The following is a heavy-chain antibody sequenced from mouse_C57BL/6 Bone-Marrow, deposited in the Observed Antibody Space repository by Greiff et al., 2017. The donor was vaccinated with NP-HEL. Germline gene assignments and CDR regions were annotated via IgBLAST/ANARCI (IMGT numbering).Heavy chain of an antibody. CDR3: ARERGTGPYYFDY. D-gene: IGHD4-1*01. CDR2: INPNNGGT. V-gene: IGHV1-26*01. Sequence: EVQLHQSGPELVKPGASVKISCKASGYTFTDYYMNWVKQSHGKSLEWIGDINPNNGGTSYNQKFKGKAPLTVDKSSSTAYMELRSLTSEDSAVYYCARERGTGPYYFDYWGQGTTLTVSS. J-gene: IGHJ2*01. CDR1: GYTFTDYY.